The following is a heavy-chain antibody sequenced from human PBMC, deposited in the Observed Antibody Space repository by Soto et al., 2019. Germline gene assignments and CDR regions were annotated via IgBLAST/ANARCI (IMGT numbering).Heavy chain of an antibody. Sequence: GGSLTLSCAPSGFPFMSYAMSCLRQAAGEGLEWVSAISDSGGSTYYADSVKGRFTISRDNSKNTLYLQMNSLRAGDTAVYCCAKVTGNNHYWGQGTLVTVSS. J-gene: IGHJ4*02. CDR2: ISDSGGST. V-gene: IGHV3-23*01. CDR1: GFPFMSYA. D-gene: IGHD1-1*01. CDR3: AKVTGNNHY.